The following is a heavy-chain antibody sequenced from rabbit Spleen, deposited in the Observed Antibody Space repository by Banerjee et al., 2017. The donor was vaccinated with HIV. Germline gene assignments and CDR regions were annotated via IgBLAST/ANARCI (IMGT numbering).Heavy chain of an antibody. Sequence: EQLEESGGGLVKPEGSLTLTCKASGVSFSDKDVTCWVRQAPGKGLEWIACINIVTGKAVYASWAKGRFTFSKTSSTTVTLRMTSLTAADRATYFCARDLVAVIGWNFNLWGQGTLVTVS. D-gene: IGHD1-1*01. J-gene: IGHJ4*01. CDR1: GVSFSDKDV. V-gene: IGHV1S45*01. CDR3: ARDLVAVIGWNFNL. CDR2: INIVTGKA.